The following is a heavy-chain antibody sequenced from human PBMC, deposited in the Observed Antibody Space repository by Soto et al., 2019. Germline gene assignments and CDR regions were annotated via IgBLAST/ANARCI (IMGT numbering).Heavy chain of an antibody. J-gene: IGHJ5*02. V-gene: IGHV4-59*12. CDR3: ARVPDR. CDR2: IYHSGSI. CDR1: GGSISSYY. Sequence: SETLSLTCTVSGGSISSYYWSWIRQPPGKGLEWIGYIYHSGSIYYNPSLKSRVTISVDRSKNQFSLKLSSVTAADTAVYYCARVPDRWGQGTLVTVSS. D-gene: IGHD2-2*01.